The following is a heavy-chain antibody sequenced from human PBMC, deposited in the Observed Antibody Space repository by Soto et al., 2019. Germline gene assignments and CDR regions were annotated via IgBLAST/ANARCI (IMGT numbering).Heavy chain of an antibody. J-gene: IGHJ4*02. V-gene: IGHV3-21*01. CDR2: ISGSSNYI. CDR3: ARDRKRGVPAANDV. Sequence: PGGSLRLSCAASGFTFTSYNMNWVRQAPGKGLEWVSSISGSSNYIYFADSVRGRFTISRDNAKNSLYLQMNSLRAEDTAVYYCARDRKRGVPAANDVWGQRSLVTVSS. D-gene: IGHD2-2*01. CDR1: GFTFTSYN.